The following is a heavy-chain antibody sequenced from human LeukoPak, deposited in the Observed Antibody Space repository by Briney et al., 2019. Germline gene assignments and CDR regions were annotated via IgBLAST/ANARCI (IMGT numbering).Heavy chain of an antibody. V-gene: IGHV1-46*01. CDR3: ARRGYCTGDSCHSGGFDY. J-gene: IGHJ4*02. D-gene: IGHD2-15*01. CDR1: GYTFISYL. Sequence: ASVKVSCTASGYTFISYLIHWVRQAPGQELEWMGIIYPSGGTTTNAQKIQGRVTMTRDTSTSTVYMELSSLKSEDTAVYYCARRGYCTGDSCHSGGFDYWGQGTLVTVSS. CDR2: IYPSGGTT.